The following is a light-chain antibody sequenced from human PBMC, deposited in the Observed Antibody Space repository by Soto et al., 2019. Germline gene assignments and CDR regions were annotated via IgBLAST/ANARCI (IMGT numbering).Light chain of an antibody. J-gene: IGLJ1*01. V-gene: IGLV2-11*01. CDR1: SSDVGGYNY. CDR3: SSYTNINTRACV. CDR2: DVS. Sequence: QSVLTQPRSVSGSPGQSVTISCTGTSSDVGGYNYVSWYQQHPGKAPKLMIYDVSKRPSGVPDRFSGSKSGNTASLTISGLQAEDEADYYCSSYTNINTRACVFGTGTKLTVL.